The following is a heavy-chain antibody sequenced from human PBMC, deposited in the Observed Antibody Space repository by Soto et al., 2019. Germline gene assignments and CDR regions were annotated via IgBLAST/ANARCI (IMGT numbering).Heavy chain of an antibody. Sequence: EVQLVESGGGLVQPGGSLRLSCAASGFSFRDYEMHWVRQAPRKGLEWVSYISSRSANIYYADSVKGRFTISRDNAQNSLYLQMNSLRAEDAAVYYCARRIWDTLVVVASTRCAFDVWGQGTVVTVSS. CDR1: GFSFRDYE. CDR3: ARRIWDTLVVVASTRCAFDV. J-gene: IGHJ3*01. D-gene: IGHD2-15*01. V-gene: IGHV3-48*03. CDR2: ISSRSANI.